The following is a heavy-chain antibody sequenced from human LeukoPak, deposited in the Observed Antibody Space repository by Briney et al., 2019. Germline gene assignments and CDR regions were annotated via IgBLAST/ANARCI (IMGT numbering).Heavy chain of an antibody. CDR3: AKDPVAAAWDY. V-gene: IGHV3-9*01. D-gene: IGHD6-13*01. Sequence: GGSLRLSCAASGFGFDDYAMHWIRQPPGKGLEWVSRVSWTGDKVDYADSVKGRFTISRDNSKNTLFLQMNSLRAEDTAVYYCAKDPVAAAWDYWGQGTLVTVSS. J-gene: IGHJ4*02. CDR2: VSWTGDKV. CDR1: GFGFDDYA.